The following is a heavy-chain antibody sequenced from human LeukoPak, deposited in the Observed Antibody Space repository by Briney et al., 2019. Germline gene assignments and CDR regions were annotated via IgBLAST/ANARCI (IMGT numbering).Heavy chain of an antibody. Sequence: ASVKVSCKASGYTFTGYYVHRVRQAPGQGLEWMGWINPNSGGTDYAQKFQGRVTMTRDTSISTAYMELSRLRSDDTAVYYCARDRGPSGWDLDYWGRGTLVTVSS. D-gene: IGHD6-19*01. CDR2: INPNSGGT. CDR3: ARDRGPSGWDLDY. V-gene: IGHV1-2*02. CDR1: GYTFTGYY. J-gene: IGHJ4*02.